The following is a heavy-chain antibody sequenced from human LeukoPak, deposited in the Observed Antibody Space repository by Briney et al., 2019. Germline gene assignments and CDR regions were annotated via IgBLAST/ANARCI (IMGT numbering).Heavy chain of an antibody. Sequence: SETLSLTCTVSCGSISSYYWSWIRQPPGKGLEWIGYIYYSGSTNYNPSLKSRVTISVDTSKNQFSLKLSSVTAADTAVYYCARHEFVSRYYFDYWGQGTLVTVSS. J-gene: IGHJ4*02. V-gene: IGHV4-59*08. CDR3: ARHEFVSRYYFDY. CDR2: IYYSGST. CDR1: CGSISSYY. D-gene: IGHD3-10*01.